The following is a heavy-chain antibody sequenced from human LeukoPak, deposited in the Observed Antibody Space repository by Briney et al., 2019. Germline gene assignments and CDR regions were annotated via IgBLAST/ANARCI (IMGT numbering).Heavy chain of an antibody. CDR1: GGSMTNYY. CDR2: VYYTGSV. J-gene: IGHJ4*02. V-gene: IGHV4-59*08. D-gene: IGHD4-17*01. CDR3: ARLAPVAHSGDYLGYFDY. Sequence: SETPSLTCTVSGGSMTNYYWTWVRQYPGKGLEWFGYVYYTGSVNYNPSLKSRVTILVDSSKTHFSLNLSSVTAADTAVYYCARLAPVAHSGDYLGYFDYWGQGVLVTVSS.